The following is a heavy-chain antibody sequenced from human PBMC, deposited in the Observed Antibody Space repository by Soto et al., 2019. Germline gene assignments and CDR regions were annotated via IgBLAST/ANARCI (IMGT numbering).Heavy chain of an antibody. V-gene: IGHV4-4*07. CDR2: IXSXGXT. J-gene: IGHJ4*02. CDR1: DGSISGNF. Sequence: PSETLSLTCTVSDGSISGNFLAWIRQPAGKGLEWTGRIXSXGXTXYXXSXXXRVTMSIDTSKNHFSLDLISVTASDTDVYYCARELWVAGLLYYFDFWGQGTQVTVS. CDR3: ARELWVAGLLYYFDF. D-gene: IGHD6-19*01.